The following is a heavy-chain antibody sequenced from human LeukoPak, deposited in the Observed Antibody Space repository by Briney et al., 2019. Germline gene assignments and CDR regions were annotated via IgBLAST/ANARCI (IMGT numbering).Heavy chain of an antibody. CDR3: AKGGLQTRNWYFAL. Sequence: GGSLRLSCAASGFTFSSYSMNWVRQAPGKGLEWVSSISSSSSYIYYADSVKGRFTISRDNAKNSLYLQMNSLRAEDTAVYYCAKGGLQTRNWYFALRGRGTLVTVSS. D-gene: IGHD5-18*01. J-gene: IGHJ2*01. CDR2: ISSSSSYI. V-gene: IGHV3-21*01. CDR1: GFTFSSYS.